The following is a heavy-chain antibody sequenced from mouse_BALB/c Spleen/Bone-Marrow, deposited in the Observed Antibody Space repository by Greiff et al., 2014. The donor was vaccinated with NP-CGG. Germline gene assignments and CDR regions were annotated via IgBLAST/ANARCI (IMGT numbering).Heavy chain of an antibody. Sequence: VQVVESGPELVKPGALVKISCKASGYTFRTYDINWVKQRPGQGLEWIGWISPGDGNTNYNEKFKGKATLTADKSSSTAYMQLSSLTSENSAVYFCARGGDYHYFDYWGQGTTLTVSS. CDR1: GYTFRTYD. V-gene: IGHV1S56*01. CDR2: ISPGDGNT. J-gene: IGHJ2*01. CDR3: ARGGDYHYFDY. D-gene: IGHD2-4*01.